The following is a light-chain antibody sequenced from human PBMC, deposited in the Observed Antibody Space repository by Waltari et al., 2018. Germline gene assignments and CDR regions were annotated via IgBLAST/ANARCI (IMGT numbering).Light chain of an antibody. J-gene: IGLJ3*02. CDR2: RSY. V-gene: IGLV1-47*01. Sequence: QSVLTQSPSASGTPGQRVTISCSGISSNIGANYVYWYQQFPGTAPRLLIYRSYQRPSGVPDRFSGSKSGTSASLAISGLRSEDEADYYCATWDDSLNAWVFSGGTRLTAL. CDR3: ATWDDSLNAWV. CDR1: SSNIGANY.